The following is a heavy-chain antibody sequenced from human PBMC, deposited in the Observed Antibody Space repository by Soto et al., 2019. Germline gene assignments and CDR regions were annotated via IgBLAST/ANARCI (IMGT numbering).Heavy chain of an antibody. J-gene: IGHJ6*02. CDR3: ARGDIVAIFGMDV. Sequence: QVQLVQSGAEVKKPGASVKVSCKASGYTFTSYYMHWVRQAPGQGLEWRGIINPSGGSTTYAQKFQGRVTMTRDTSTSTVYMELSSLRSEDTAVYYCARGDIVAIFGMDVWGQGTTVTVSS. D-gene: IGHD5-12*01. CDR1: GYTFTSYY. CDR2: INPSGGST. V-gene: IGHV1-46*01.